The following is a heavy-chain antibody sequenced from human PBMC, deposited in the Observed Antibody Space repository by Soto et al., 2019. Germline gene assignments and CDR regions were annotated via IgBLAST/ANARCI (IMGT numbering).Heavy chain of an antibody. CDR3: ARDPNCSSTSCYAAGHYYYYYGMDV. V-gene: IGHV1-18*01. CDR2: ISAYNGNT. J-gene: IGHJ6*02. Sequence: QVQLVQSGAEVKKPGASVKVSCKASGYTFTSYGISWVRQAPGQGLEWMGWISAYNGNTNYAQKLQGRVTMTTDTSTSTAYMELRRLRSDDTAVYYCARDPNCSSTSCYAAGHYYYYYGMDVWGQGTTVTVSS. D-gene: IGHD2-2*01. CDR1: GYTFTSYG.